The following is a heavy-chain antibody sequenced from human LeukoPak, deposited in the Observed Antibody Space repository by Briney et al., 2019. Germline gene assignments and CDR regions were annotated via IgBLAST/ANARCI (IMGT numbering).Heavy chain of an antibody. CDR3: AREEKVIAAGFDY. J-gene: IGHJ4*02. Sequence: SQTLSLTCTVSGGSISSGGYYWSWIRQHPGKGLEWIGYIYYSGSTYYNPSLKSRVTISVDTSKNQFSLKLSSVTAADTAVYYCAREEKVIAAGFDYWGQGTLVTVSS. CDR1: GGSISSGGYY. D-gene: IGHD6-25*01. V-gene: IGHV4-31*03. CDR2: IYYSGST.